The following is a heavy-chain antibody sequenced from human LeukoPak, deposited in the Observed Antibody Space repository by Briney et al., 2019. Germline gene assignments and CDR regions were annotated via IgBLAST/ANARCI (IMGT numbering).Heavy chain of an antibody. Sequence: SETLSLTCAVYGGSFSGYYWSWIRQPAGKGLEWIGRIYTSGSTNYNPSLKSRVTISVDTSKNQFSLKLSSVTAADTAGYYCARDPPTGGLSYWGQGTLVTVSS. CDR2: IYTSGST. V-gene: IGHV4-4*07. CDR1: GGSFSGYY. CDR3: ARDPPTGGLSY. D-gene: IGHD7-27*01. J-gene: IGHJ4*02.